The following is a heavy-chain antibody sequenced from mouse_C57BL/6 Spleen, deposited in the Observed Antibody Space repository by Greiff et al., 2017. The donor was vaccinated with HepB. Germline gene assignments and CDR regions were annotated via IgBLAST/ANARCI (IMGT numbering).Heavy chain of an antibody. D-gene: IGHD1-1*01. CDR3: ARATTVVDYFDY. Sequence: EVQLQQSGPELVKPGASVKIPCKASGYTFTDYNMDWVKQSHGKSLEWIGDINPNNGGTIYNQKFKGKATLTVDKSSSTAYMELRSLTSEDTAVYYCARATTVVDYFDYWGQGTTLPVSS. CDR2: INPNNGGT. J-gene: IGHJ2*01. V-gene: IGHV1-18*01. CDR1: GYTFTDYN.